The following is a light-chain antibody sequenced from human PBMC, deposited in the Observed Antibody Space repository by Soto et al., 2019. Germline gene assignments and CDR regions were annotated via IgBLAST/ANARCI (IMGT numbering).Light chain of an antibody. CDR3: SSFTGSSTVV. CDR1: SSDVGAYDY. V-gene: IGLV2-14*03. Sequence: QSVLTQPASVSGSPGQSITISCTGTSSDVGAYDYVSWYQQHPGKAPKLMIYDVTGRPSGVSNRFSGSKSGNTASLAISGLQAEDEADYYCSSFTGSSTVVFGGGTKVTVL. J-gene: IGLJ2*01. CDR2: DVT.